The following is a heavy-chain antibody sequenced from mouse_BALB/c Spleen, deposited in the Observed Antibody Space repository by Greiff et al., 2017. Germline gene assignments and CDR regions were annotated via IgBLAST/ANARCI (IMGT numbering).Heavy chain of an antibody. CDR2: ISYSGNT. Sequence: EVQLQESGPGLVKPSQSLSLTCNVTGYSITSDYAWYWIRQFPGNKLEWMGYISYSGNTRYNPSPKSRISITREPSKDQFFLQLNSVTTEDTATYYCSRRGFITTNFDYWGQGTTLTVSS. CDR1: GYSITSDYA. CDR3: SRRGFITTNFDY. D-gene: IGHD1-1*01. J-gene: IGHJ2*01. V-gene: IGHV3-2*02.